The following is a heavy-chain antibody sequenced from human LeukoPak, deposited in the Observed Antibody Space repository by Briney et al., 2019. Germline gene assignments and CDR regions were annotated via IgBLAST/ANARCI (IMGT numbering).Heavy chain of an antibody. CDR3: AKSLEQWLISAYYGMDV. Sequence: GGSLRLSCAASGFTFSSYGMHWVRQAPGKGLEWVAVISYDGSNKYYADSVKGRFTISRDNSKNTLYLQMNSLRAEDTAVYYCAKSLEQWLISAYYGMDVWGQGTTVTVSS. V-gene: IGHV3-30*18. CDR1: GFTFSSYG. J-gene: IGHJ6*02. D-gene: IGHD6-19*01. CDR2: ISYDGSNK.